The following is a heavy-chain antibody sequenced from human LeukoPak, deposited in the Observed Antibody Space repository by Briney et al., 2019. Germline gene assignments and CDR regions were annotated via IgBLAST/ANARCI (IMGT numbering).Heavy chain of an antibody. CDR1: GGTFSSYA. Sequence: SVKVSRKASGGTFSSYAISWVRQAPGQGLEWMGRIIPILGIANYAQKFQGRVTITADKSTSTAYMELSSLRSEDTAVYYCARLWYYGSGSYFPSYNWFDPWGQGTLVTVSS. V-gene: IGHV1-69*04. CDR2: IIPILGIA. J-gene: IGHJ5*02. D-gene: IGHD3-10*01. CDR3: ARLWYYGSGSYFPSYNWFDP.